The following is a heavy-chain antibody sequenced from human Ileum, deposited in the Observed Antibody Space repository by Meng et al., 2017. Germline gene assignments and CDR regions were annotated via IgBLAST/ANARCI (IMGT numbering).Heavy chain of an antibody. V-gene: IGHV4-4*02. D-gene: IGHD1-14*01. CDR2: IYESGTT. CDR1: GDSIRNGNW. J-gene: IGHJ4*02. CDR3: ARVSYNKGSPKFDS. Sequence: VPLQESGTGLVKPSETLSLSCAVSGDSIRNGNWWSWVRQPPGKGLEWIGEIYESGTTNYNPSLKSRVTISVDKSKNEFSLKLSSVTAADTALYYCARVSYNKGSPKFDSWGQGTLVTVSS.